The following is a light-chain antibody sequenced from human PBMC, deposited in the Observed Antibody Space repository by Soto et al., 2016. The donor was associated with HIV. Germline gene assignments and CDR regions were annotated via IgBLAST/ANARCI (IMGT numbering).Light chain of an antibody. V-gene: IGLV3-21*03. CDR3: QVWGSTSDPWV. Sequence: SSVLTQPPSVSVAPGKTARITCGGDNLGSKSVHWYQQKPGQAPVLVVYDDSDRPSGIPERFSGSNSGNTATRTISRVEAGDEADYYCQVWGSTSDPWVFGGGTKLTVL. CDR1: NLGSKS. J-gene: IGLJ3*02. CDR2: DDS.